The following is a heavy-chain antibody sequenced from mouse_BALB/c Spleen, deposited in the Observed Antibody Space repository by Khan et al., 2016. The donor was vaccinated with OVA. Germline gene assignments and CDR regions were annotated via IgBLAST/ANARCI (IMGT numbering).Heavy chain of an antibody. Sequence: QVQLQQSGAELAKPGASVKMSCKASGYTFANYWMHWVKQRPGQGLDWIGYINPSTGYTDYNQKFKDKATLTADKSSSTAYMQLSSLTSEDSAVYYCSRLASSYGTTFDYWGQGTTLTVSS. J-gene: IGHJ2*01. D-gene: IGHD1-1*01. CDR1: GYTFANYW. V-gene: IGHV1-7*01. CDR3: SRLASSYGTTFDY. CDR2: INPSTGYT.